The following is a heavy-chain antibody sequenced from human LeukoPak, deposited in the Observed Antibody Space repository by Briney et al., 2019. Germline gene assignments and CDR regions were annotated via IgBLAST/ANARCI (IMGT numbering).Heavy chain of an antibody. J-gene: IGHJ4*02. CDR1: GGSISSGGSY. CDR2: IFYSGTT. Sequence: PSETLSLTCTVSGGSISSGGSYWSWIRQPPGKGLEWIGNIFYSGTTNYNPSLKSRVTLSADTSKNQFSLKLSSVTVADTAVYYCARVNAIWGRGIIISNYFDYWGQGTLVTVSS. D-gene: IGHD3-10*01. CDR3: ARVNAIWGRGIIISNYFDY. V-gene: IGHV4-61*08.